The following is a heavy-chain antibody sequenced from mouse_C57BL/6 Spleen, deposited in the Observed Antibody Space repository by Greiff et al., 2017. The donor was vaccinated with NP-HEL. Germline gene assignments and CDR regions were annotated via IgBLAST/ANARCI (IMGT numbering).Heavy chain of an antibody. CDR3: ARGGSSGYDAMDY. V-gene: IGHV1-53*01. Sequence: VQLQQPGTELVKPGASVKLSCKASGYTFTSYWMHWVKQRPGQGLEWIGNINPSNGGTNYNEKFKSKATLTVDKSSSTAYMQLSSLTSEDSAVYYCARGGSSGYDAMDYWGQGTSVTVSS. J-gene: IGHJ4*01. CDR2: INPSNGGT. CDR1: GYTFTSYW. D-gene: IGHD3-2*02.